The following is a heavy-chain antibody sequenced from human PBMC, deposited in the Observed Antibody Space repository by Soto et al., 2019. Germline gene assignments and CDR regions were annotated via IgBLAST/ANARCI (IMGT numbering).Heavy chain of an antibody. J-gene: IGHJ4*02. CDR2: INHNGST. CDR3: ERRHQGYYFDY. CDR1: GGSFSGYY. V-gene: IGHV4-34*01. Sequence: SETLSLTCAVYGGSFSGYYWSWIRQPPGKGLEWIGEINHNGSTNYNPSLKSRVTISVDTSKNQFSLKLSSVTAADTAVYYCERRHQGYYFDYWGQGTLVTVSS.